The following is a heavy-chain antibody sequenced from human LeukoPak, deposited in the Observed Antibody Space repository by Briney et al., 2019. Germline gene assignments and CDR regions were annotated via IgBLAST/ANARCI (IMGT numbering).Heavy chain of an antibody. CDR2: IGGSGIST. CDR1: GFTFSRYA. Sequence: GGSLRLSCAASGFTFSRYAMSCVREAPRKGLEWVSTIGGSGISTYYADSVKGRFTIYRDTSKNTLSLQMDSRRAEDTAVYCGAKDGPTVVNPHDYWGQGTLVTVSS. CDR3: AKDGPTVVNPHDY. V-gene: IGHV3-23*01. D-gene: IGHD4-23*01. J-gene: IGHJ4*02.